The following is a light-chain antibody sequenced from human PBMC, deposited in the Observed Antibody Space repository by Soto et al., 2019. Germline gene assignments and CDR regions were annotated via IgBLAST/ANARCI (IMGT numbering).Light chain of an antibody. CDR1: QSVSSY. V-gene: IGKV3-11*01. Sequence: EIVLTQKKTALVVLPFEAASLSCRSSQSVSSYLACHQQPPGQAPRLLLYDASNRATSIPARFSGSGSGTDFTLTLRSLPPEDFAVYYCQQRSNWPLISFGQVGLLE. J-gene: IGKJ5*01. CDR2: DAS. CDR3: QQRSNWPLIS.